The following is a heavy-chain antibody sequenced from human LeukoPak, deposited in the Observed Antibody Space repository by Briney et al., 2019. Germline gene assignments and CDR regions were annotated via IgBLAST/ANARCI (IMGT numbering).Heavy chain of an antibody. J-gene: IGHJ3*02. CDR1: GGSISSYY. CDR2: IYYSGST. D-gene: IGHD6-19*01. CDR3: ARDGIAVAGTLPSAFDI. Sequence: SETLSLTCTVSGGSISSYYWSWIRQPPGKGLEWIGYIYYSGSTNYNPSLKSRVTISVDTSKNQFSLKLSSVTAADTAVYYCARDGIAVAGTLPSAFDIWGQGTMVTVSS. V-gene: IGHV4-59*01.